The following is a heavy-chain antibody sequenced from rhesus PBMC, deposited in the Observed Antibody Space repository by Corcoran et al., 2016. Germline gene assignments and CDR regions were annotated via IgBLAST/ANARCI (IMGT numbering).Heavy chain of an antibody. D-gene: IGHD2-21*01. V-gene: IGHV4-165*01. CDR2: SSGSTGST. CDR1: GGSFSGYY. CDR3: ASGTAGTGSGGLAS. Sequence: QVQLQESGPGLVKPSETLSLTCAVSGGSFSGYYWGWIRQPPGKGPEWIEYSSGSTGSTDHNPSLKSRVTISVDTSKNQLSLKLSSVTAADTAMYYCASGTAGTGSGGLASWGQGVVVTVSS. J-gene: IGHJ6*01.